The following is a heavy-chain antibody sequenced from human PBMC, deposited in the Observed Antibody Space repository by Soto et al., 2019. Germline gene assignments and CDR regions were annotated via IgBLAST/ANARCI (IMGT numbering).Heavy chain of an antibody. J-gene: IGHJ6*02. D-gene: IGHD2-2*01. CDR1: GGSVSSGSYY. CDR2: IYYSGTT. CDR3: ARLHGYCISSSCHGHYAMDV. V-gene: IGHV4-39*01. Sequence: SETLSLTCTVSGGSVSSGSYYWSWIRQPPGKGLACIGYIYYSGTTYYNPSLNSRVTVSVDTSKNQFSLKATSVTAADTAVYYCARLHGYCISSSCHGHYAMDVWGQGTTVTVSS.